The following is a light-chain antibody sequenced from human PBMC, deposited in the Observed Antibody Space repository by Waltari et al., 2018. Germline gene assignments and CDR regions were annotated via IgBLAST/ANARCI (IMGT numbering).Light chain of an antibody. V-gene: IGLV2-23*02. CDR3: CSHAGSRSIWV. CDR1: SRDIGNYNL. J-gene: IGLJ3*02. CDR2: EVT. Sequence: QSALTQPASVSGSPGQSITISCSGTSRDIGNYNLVSCFQHHPGQAPKLLIYEVTNRPAGVSSRFSGSKTGNTASLTISGLQAEDEAHYYCCSHAGSRSIWVIGGGTKLTVL.